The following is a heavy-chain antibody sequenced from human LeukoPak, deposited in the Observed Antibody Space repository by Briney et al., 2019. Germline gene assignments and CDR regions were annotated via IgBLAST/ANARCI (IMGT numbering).Heavy chain of an antibody. D-gene: IGHD1-1*01. CDR1: GFTFSSYA. CDR3: AKGNTVQLERRGSYYYYYYMDV. CDR2: ISGSGGST. J-gene: IGHJ6*03. Sequence: PGGSLRLSCAASGFTFSSYAMSWVRQAPGKGLEWVSTISGSGGSTYYADSVKGRFTISRDNSKNTLYLQMNSLRAEDTAVYYCAKGNTVQLERRGSYYYYYYMDVWGKGTTVTISS. V-gene: IGHV3-23*01.